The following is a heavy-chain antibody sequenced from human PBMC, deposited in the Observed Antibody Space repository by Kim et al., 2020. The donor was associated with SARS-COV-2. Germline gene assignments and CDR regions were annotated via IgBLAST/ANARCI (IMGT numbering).Heavy chain of an antibody. D-gene: IGHD3-16*01. CDR3: ARGIAGGLDSVNYHYFMD. CDR2: IYPANSKT. Sequence: GESLKISCRAFGYSFNSYWVAWVRQVPGKGLDWMGVIYPANSKTKYNPSIQGQVTMSADRSTGTAFLQWSRLAASDTAIYYCARGIAGGLDSVNYHYFMD. J-gene: IGHJ6*03. V-gene: IGHV5-51*01. CDR1: GYSFNSYW.